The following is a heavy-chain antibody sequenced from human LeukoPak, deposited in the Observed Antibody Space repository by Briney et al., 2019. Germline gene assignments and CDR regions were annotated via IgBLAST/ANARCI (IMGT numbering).Heavy chain of an antibody. CDR2: ISYDGSNK. J-gene: IGHJ6*03. CDR3: XXGTYYYASSGYMDV. D-gene: IGHD3-22*01. V-gene: IGHV3-30*18. Sequence: GGSLRLSCAASGFTFSSYGMHWVRQAPGKGLEWVAVISYDGSNKYYADSVKGRFTISRDNSKNTLYLQMNSLRAEDKAVYYXXXGTYYYASSGYMDVWGKGTTVTVSS. CDR1: GFTFSSYG.